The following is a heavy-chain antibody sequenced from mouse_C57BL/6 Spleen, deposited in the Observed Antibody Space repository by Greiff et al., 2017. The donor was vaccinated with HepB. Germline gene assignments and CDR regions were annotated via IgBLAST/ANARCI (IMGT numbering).Heavy chain of an antibody. CDR3: ARYDDGFDY. CDR2: INPYNGGT. D-gene: IGHD2-4*01. Sequence: VQLQQSGPVLVKPGASVKMSCKASGYTFTDYYMNWVKQSHGKSLEWIGVINPYNGGTSYNQKFKGKATLTVDKSSSTAYMELNSLTSEDSAVYYCARYDDGFDYWGQGTTLTVSS. V-gene: IGHV1-19*01. J-gene: IGHJ2*01. CDR1: GYTFTDYY.